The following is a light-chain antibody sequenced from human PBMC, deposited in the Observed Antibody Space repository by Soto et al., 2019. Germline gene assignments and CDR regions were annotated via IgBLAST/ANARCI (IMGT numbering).Light chain of an antibody. CDR1: SSNIGAGYD. Sequence: QSILTQPPSVSGAPGQRVTISCTGSSSNIGAGYDVHWYQQLPGTAPKLLIFDDTNRPSGVPDRFSGSKSGTSAFLAITGLQAEDEADYYCQSYDSSLSCVVFGGGTQLTVL. J-gene: IGLJ2*01. CDR3: QSYDSSLSCVV. V-gene: IGLV1-40*01. CDR2: DDT.